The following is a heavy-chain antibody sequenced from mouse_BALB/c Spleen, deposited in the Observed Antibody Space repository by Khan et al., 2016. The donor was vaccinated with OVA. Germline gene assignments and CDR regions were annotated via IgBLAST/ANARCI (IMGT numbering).Heavy chain of an antibody. CDR3: ATPSGTYTWLAY. D-gene: IGHD1-3*01. V-gene: IGHV1S136*01. Sequence: VQLQQSGPELLKPGASVKMSCKASGYTFTSYVMHWVKQKPGQGLEWIGYIYPFNDASKYSEKFKGKATLTSDTSSNTAYMELSSLTSEDSAVYYCATPSGTYTWLAYWGKGTLVTVSA. CDR1: GYTFTSYV. CDR2: IYPFNDAS. J-gene: IGHJ3*01.